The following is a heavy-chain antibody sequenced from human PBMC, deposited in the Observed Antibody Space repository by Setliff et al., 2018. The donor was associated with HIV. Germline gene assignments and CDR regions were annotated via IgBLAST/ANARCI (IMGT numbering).Heavy chain of an antibody. CDR3: ASGGVDFVWGSYSPVPI. J-gene: IGHJ3*02. CDR2: IYHSGST. V-gene: IGHV4-38-2*02. Sequence: SETLSLTCTVSGFSISSDYYGGWIRQPPGKGLEWIGSIYHSGSTYYNPSLQSRVTMAVDTSKNQFSLKLSSVTAADTAVYYCASGGVDFVWGSYSPVPIWGQGTMVTVSS. CDR1: GFSISSDYY. D-gene: IGHD3-16*01.